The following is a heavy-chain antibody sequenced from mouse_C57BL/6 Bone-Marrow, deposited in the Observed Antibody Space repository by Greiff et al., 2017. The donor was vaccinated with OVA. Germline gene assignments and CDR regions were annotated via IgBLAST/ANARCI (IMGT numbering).Heavy chain of an antibody. J-gene: IGHJ1*03. CDR2: IDPNSGGT. CDR3: ARWNGSSYWYFEV. D-gene: IGHD1-1*01. CDR1: GYTFTSYW. V-gene: IGHV1-72*01. Sequence: QVQLQQSGAELVKPGASVKLSCKASGYTFTSYWMHWVKQRPGRGLEWIGRIDPNSGGTKYNEKFKSKATLTVDKPSSKAYMQLSSMPSEDSAVYYCARWNGSSYWYFEVWGTGTTVTVSS.